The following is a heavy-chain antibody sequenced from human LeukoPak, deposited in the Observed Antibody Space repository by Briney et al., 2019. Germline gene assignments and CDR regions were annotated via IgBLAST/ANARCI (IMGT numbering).Heavy chain of an antibody. D-gene: IGHD2-2*01. J-gene: IGHJ4*02. Sequence: PGGSLRLSCAASGFTFSDYYMSWIRQAPGKGLEWVAYLSSTGTTINYADSVKGRFTISSDDAKNSLYLQMNSLRAEDTAVYYCATDRYCSSISCYRPIRFDYWGQGTLVTVSS. CDR2: LSSTGTTI. V-gene: IGHV3-11*01. CDR3: ATDRYCSSISCYRPIRFDY. CDR1: GFTFSDYY.